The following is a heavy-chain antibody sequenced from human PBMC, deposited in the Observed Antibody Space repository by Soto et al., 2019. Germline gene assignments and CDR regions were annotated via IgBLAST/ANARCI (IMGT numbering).Heavy chain of an antibody. CDR2: IWYDGSNK. CDR3: ARVGGSAIQGRYFDY. CDR1: GFTFSSYG. J-gene: IGHJ4*02. D-gene: IGHD1-26*01. Sequence: GGSLRLSCAASGFTFSSYGMHWVRQAPGKGLEWVAVIWYDGSNKYYADSVKGRFTISRDNSKNTLYLQMNSLRAEDTAVYYCARVGGSAIQGRYFDYWGQGTLVTVSS. V-gene: IGHV3-33*01.